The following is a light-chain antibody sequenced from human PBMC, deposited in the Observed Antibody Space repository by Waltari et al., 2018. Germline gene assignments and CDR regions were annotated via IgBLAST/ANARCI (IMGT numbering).Light chain of an antibody. Sequence: SYEVTQPPSVSVSPGQTASITCSGDELGDKYVWWYPQKPGQSPVVVIYQDVKRPSGIPERFSGSSSGNTATLTIGGTQAMDEADYYCQAWDGTTVVFGGGTKVTVL. CDR2: QDV. V-gene: IGLV3-1*01. J-gene: IGLJ2*01. CDR1: ELGDKY. CDR3: QAWDGTTVV.